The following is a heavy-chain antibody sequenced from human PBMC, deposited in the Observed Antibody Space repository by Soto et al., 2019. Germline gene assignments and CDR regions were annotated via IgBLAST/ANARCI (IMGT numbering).Heavy chain of an antibody. Sequence: EVQLVESGGGLVHPGGSLTLSCAASGFTFSSYWMHWVRQVPGKGLVWVSHINSDGTHTTYADSVKGRFTISRDNAKNMFDRQMNSLTAEDTAVYYCVRYDFGLGNDYWGLGTLVTVSS. CDR3: VRYDFGLGNDY. CDR1: GFTFSSYW. D-gene: IGHD3-10*01. J-gene: IGHJ4*02. V-gene: IGHV3-74*03. CDR2: INSDGTHT.